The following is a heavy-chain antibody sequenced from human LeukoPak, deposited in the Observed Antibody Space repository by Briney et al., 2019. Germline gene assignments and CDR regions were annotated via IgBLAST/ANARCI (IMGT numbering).Heavy chain of an antibody. CDR3: AKDRAYRHDYYYYMDV. J-gene: IGHJ6*03. Sequence: SETLSLTCTVSGGSISSSSYYWGWIRQPPGKGLEWIGSIYYSGSTYYNPSLKSRVTISVDTSKNQFSLKLSSVTAAHTAVYYCAKDRAYRHDYYYYMDVWGKGTTVTVSS. CDR1: GGSISSSSYY. CDR2: IYYSGST. D-gene: IGHD1-26*01. V-gene: IGHV4-39*07.